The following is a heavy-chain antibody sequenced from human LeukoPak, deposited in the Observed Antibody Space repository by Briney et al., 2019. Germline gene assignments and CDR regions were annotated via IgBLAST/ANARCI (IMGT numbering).Heavy chain of an antibody. CDR1: GGSISSSSYY. CDR2: IYYSGST. D-gene: IGHD3-22*01. Sequence: PSETLSLTCTVSGGSISSSSYYWGWIRQPPGKGLEWIGSIYYSGSTYYNPSLKSRVTISVDTSKNQFSLKLSSVTAADTAVYYCARGPDSSGPNGDYWGQGTLVTVSS. J-gene: IGHJ4*02. CDR3: ARGPDSSGPNGDY. V-gene: IGHV4-39*07.